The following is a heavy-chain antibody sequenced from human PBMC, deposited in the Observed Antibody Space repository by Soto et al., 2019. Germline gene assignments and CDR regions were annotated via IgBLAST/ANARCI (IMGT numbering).Heavy chain of an antibody. CDR2: ISAYNGST. D-gene: IGHD2-8*01. Sequence: ASVKVSCTASGYTFTSYGISWVRKAPGQGLEWMGWISAYNGSTKFAQTFQGRVTMTGDTSTSTVYMELSSLRCEDTALYYCAAPHCTDGVCYIYYYGMDVWGQRTTVTVSS. CDR1: GYTFTSYG. CDR3: AAPHCTDGVCYIYYYGMDV. V-gene: IGHV1-18*04. J-gene: IGHJ6*02.